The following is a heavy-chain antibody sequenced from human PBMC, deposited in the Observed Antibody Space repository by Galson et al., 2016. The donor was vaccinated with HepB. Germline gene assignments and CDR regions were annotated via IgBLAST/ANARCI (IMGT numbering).Heavy chain of an antibody. CDR1: EFTFSSYW. V-gene: IGHV3-7*04. D-gene: IGHD6-6*01. CDR3: ARGPSIASRRAFFYYYMDV. CDR2: IKQDGSEK. Sequence: SLRLSCAASEFTFSSYWMTWVRQAPGKGLEWVANIKQDGSEKYFGDSVKGRFTISRDSAKNSLFLHMNNLSAEDTAVYYCARGPSIASRRAFFYYYMDVWGKGTTVTVSS. J-gene: IGHJ6*03.